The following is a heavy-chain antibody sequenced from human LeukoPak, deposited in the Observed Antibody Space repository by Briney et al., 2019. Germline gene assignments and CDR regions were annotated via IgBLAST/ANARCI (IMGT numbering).Heavy chain of an antibody. J-gene: IGHJ4*02. CDR2: IWYGGSNK. CDR3: ARMDIGLVRD. CDR1: GFTFSSYG. D-gene: IGHD3-10*01. V-gene: IGHV3-33*08. Sequence: GRSLRLSCAASGFTFSSYGMHWVRQAPGKGLEWVAVIWYGGSNKYYADSVKGRFTISRDNSKNTLYLQMNSLRAEDTAVYYCARMDIGLVRDWGQGTLVTVSS.